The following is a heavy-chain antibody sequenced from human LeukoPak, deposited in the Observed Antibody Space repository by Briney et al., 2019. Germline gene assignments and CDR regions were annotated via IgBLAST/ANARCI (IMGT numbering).Heavy chain of an antibody. CDR1: GFTFSSYG. V-gene: IGHV3-30*02. CDR2: IRYDGSNK. J-gene: IGHJ1*01. CDR3: AKDQFSLHDYVWGSYRS. Sequence: PGGSLRLSCAASGFTFSSYGMHWVRQAPGKGLEWVAFIRYDGSNKYYADSVKGRFTISRDNSKNTLYLQMNSLRAEDTAVYYCAKDQFSLHDYVWGSYRSWGQGTLVTVSS. D-gene: IGHD3-16*02.